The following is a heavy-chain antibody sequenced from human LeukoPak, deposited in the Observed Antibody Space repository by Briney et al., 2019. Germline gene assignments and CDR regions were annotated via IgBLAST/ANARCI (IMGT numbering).Heavy chain of an antibody. CDR3: ARAGHSSSRENYYYYGMDV. CDR2: INHSGST. Sequence: NPSETLSLTCAVYGGSFSGYYWSWIRQPPGKGLEWIGEINHSGSTNYNPSLKSRVTISVDTSKNQFSLKLSCVTAADTAVYYCARAGHSSSRENYYYYGMDVWGQGTTVTVSS. J-gene: IGHJ6*02. D-gene: IGHD6-13*01. CDR1: GGSFSGYY. V-gene: IGHV4-34*01.